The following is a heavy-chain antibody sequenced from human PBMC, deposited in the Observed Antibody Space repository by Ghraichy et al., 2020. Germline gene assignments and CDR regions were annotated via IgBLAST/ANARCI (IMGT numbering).Heavy chain of an antibody. CDR3: ARFRSGYYTGMFDY. V-gene: IGHV4-59*01. Sequence: SETLSLTCTVSGGSISSYYWSWIRQPPGKGLEWIGYIYYSGSTNYNPSLKSRVTISVDTSENQFSLKLSSVTAADTAVYYCARFRSGYYTGMFDYWGQGTLVTVSS. D-gene: IGHD3-3*01. CDR1: GGSISSYY. CDR2: IYYSGST. J-gene: IGHJ4*02.